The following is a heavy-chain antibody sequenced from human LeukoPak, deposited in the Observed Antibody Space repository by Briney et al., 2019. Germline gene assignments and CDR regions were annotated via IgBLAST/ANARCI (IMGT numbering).Heavy chain of an antibody. D-gene: IGHD3-3*01. J-gene: IGHJ3*02. V-gene: IGHV3-7*01. CDR2: IKQDGSEK. CDR1: GFTFSSYS. CDR3: ARSDYDFWSGYFDAFDI. Sequence: GGSLRLSCAASGFTFSSYSMSWVRQAPGKGLEWVANIKQDGSEKYYVDSVKGRFTISRDNTKNSLYLQMNSLRAEDTAVYYCARSDYDFWSGYFDAFDIWGQGTMVTVSS.